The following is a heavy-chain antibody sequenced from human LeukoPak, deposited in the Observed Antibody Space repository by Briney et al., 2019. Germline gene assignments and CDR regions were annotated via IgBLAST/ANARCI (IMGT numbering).Heavy chain of an antibody. Sequence: RGSLRLSCAASGFTFSSYWISWVRQVPGKGLECVANIKQDGSEKYYVDSVKGRFTITRDNSMDTLYLQKNSLRAEDTAVYYCAKGGPAIARVPPYYYDSSGPLPYWGQGTLVTVSS. CDR3: AKGGPAIARVPPYYYDSSGPLPY. J-gene: IGHJ4*02. CDR2: IKQDGSEK. D-gene: IGHD3-22*01. V-gene: IGHV3-7*03. CDR1: GFTFSSYW.